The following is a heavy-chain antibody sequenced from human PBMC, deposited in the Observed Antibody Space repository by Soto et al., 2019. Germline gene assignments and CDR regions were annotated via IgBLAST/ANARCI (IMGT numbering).Heavy chain of an antibody. V-gene: IGHV3-30*18. Sequence: GGSLRLSCAASGFTFRSYGMHWVRQAPGKGLEWVAVISYDGSNKYYADSVKGRFTISRDNSKNTLYLQMNSLRAEDTAVYYCAKGIAAAGAPYGMDVWGQGTTVTVSS. D-gene: IGHD6-13*01. CDR3: AKGIAAAGAPYGMDV. CDR1: GFTFRSYG. J-gene: IGHJ6*02. CDR2: ISYDGSNK.